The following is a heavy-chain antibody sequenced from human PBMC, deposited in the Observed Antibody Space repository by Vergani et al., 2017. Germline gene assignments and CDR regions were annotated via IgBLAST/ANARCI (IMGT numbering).Heavy chain of an antibody. Sequence: QVQVVESGGGVVQPGRSLRLSCAVSGFTFSSYGMHWVRQAPGKGLEWVAVISYDGSNKYYSDSVKGRFTISRDNTKNTLYLQMNSLRAEDTAVFYCARDLLPTIFGVVLNNWFDPWGQGTLVTVSS. J-gene: IGHJ5*02. D-gene: IGHD3-3*01. V-gene: IGHV3-30*03. CDR3: ARDLLPTIFGVVLNNWFDP. CDR2: ISYDGSNK. CDR1: GFTFSSYG.